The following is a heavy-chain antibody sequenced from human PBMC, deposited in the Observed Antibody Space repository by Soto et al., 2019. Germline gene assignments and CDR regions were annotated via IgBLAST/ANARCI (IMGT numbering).Heavy chain of an antibody. CDR1: GFTFSSYS. CDR3: ARDLMTTDDAFDI. D-gene: IGHD4-17*01. Sequence: GGSLRLSCAASGFTFSSYSMHWVRQAPGKGLEWVAVIWYDGSNKYYADSVKGRFTISRDNSKNTLYLQMNSLRAEDTAVYYCARDLMTTDDAFDIWGQGTMVTVSS. CDR2: IWYDGSNK. J-gene: IGHJ3*02. V-gene: IGHV3-33*08.